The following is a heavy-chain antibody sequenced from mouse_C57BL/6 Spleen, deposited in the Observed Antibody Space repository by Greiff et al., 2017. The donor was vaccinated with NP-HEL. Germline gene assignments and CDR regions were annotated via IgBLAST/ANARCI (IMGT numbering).Heavy chain of an antibody. CDR1: GFNITDYY. CDR2: IDPEDGET. Sequence: VQLQQSGAELVKPGASVKLSCTASGFNITDYYMHWVKQRTEQGLEWIGRIDPEDGETKYAPKFQGKATLTADTSTNAAYLQLSSLTSEDTAVYYCARELGRVYYFDYWGQGTTLTVSS. CDR3: ARELGRVYYFDY. J-gene: IGHJ2*01. D-gene: IGHD4-1*01. V-gene: IGHV14-2*01.